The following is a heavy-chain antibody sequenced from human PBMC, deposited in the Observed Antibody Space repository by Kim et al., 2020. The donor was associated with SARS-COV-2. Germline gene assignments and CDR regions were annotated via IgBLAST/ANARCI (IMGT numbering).Heavy chain of an antibody. CDR3: AKDRSYDDNWFDP. CDR1: GFTFSSYG. CDR2: ISYDGSNK. Sequence: GGSLRLSCAASGFTFSSYGMHWVRQAPGKGLEWVAAISYDGSNKYYADSVKGRFTISRDNSKNTLYLQMNSLRAEDTAVYYCAKDRSYDDNWFDPWGQGTLVTVSS. D-gene: IGHD3-22*01. J-gene: IGHJ5*02. V-gene: IGHV3-30*18.